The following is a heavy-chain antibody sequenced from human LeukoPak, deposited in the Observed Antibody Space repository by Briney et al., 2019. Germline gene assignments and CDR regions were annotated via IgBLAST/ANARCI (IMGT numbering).Heavy chain of an antibody. J-gene: IGHJ4*02. CDR1: GFSLGNFA. V-gene: IGHV3-30*03. D-gene: IGHD2-2*01. Sequence: GGPLSPSGEPLGFSLGNFALHWVGKAPAKGRDGVEVISYDGSNKYYADSLRGRFTISRDNSKNTLFLQMNSLRAEDSAVYYCVGGYCSTTACSPLDYWGQGTLVTVSS. CDR2: ISYDGSNK. CDR3: VGGYCSTTACSPLDY.